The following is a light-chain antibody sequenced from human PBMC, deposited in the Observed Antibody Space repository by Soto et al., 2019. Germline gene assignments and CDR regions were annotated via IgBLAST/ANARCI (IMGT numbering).Light chain of an antibody. J-gene: IGKJ1*01. V-gene: IGKV1-39*01. Sequence: DIQMTQSPSSLSASVGDRVTITCRARRSISNYLNCYQQKSGKAPRLLIYAASSLQPGVPSRFIGTGTGTAFTLPITSLQPEDSATYYCQQSYSVPRFGQGTRVDLK. CDR3: QQSYSVPR. CDR2: AAS. CDR1: RSISNY.